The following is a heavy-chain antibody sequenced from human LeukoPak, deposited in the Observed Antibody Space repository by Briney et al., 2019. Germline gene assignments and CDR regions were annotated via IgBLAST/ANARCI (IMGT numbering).Heavy chain of an antibody. D-gene: IGHD3-22*01. CDR2: INHIGSN. CDR3: ARDRRYYDSSGYYYNY. V-gene: IGHV4-34*01. Sequence: SETLSLTCAVYGGSFSGYCWSWIRQPPGKGREWIGEINHIGSNNYNPSLKSRVTISGDPSKHQFSLKLSSVAAADTAVYYCARDRRYYDSSGYYYNYWGQGTLVTVSS. CDR1: GGSFSGYC. J-gene: IGHJ4*02.